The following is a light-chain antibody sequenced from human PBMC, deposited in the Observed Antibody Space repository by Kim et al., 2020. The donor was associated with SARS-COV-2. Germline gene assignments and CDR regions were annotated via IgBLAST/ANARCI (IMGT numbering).Light chain of an antibody. CDR1: QSISSW. V-gene: IGKV1-5*03. J-gene: IGKJ2*01. Sequence: ASVRDRVTITCRASQSISSWLAWYQQKPGKAPKLLIYKASSLESGVPSRFSGSGSGTEFTLTISSLQPDDFATYYCQQYNSYPYTFGQGTKLEI. CDR3: QQYNSYPYT. CDR2: KAS.